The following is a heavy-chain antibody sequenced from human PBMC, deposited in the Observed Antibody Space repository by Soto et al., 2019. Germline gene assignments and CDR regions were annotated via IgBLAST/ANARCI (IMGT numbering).Heavy chain of an antibody. CDR1: GFSISNYA. J-gene: IGHJ4*02. Sequence: EVQLLESGGGFIQTGGSLRLSCAASGFSISNYAMSWVRQAPGKGLEWVSSISDSGANTFYADSVKGRFAISRDTSKNTVYMQMNNLRAEDTALYYCAKEKPTTTCFDSWGQGTLVTVSS. D-gene: IGHD1-1*01. CDR2: ISDSGANT. CDR3: AKEKPTTTCFDS. V-gene: IGHV3-23*01.